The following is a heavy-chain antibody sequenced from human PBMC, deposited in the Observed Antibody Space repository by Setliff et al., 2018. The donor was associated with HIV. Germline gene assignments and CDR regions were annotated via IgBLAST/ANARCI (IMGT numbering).Heavy chain of an antibody. Sequence: PGGSLRLSCAASGFTFSSYSMNWVRQAPGKGLEWVSSISSSSSYIYYADSVKGRFTISRDNAKNSLYLQMNSLRAEDTAVYYCARDRPRGGGSSDAFDIWGQGTMVTVSS. V-gene: IGHV3-21*01. CDR3: ARDRPRGGGSSDAFDI. CDR2: ISSSSSYI. J-gene: IGHJ3*02. CDR1: GFTFSSYS. D-gene: IGHD1-26*01.